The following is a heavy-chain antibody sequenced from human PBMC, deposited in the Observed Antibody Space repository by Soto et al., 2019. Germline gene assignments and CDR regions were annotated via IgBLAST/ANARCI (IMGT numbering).Heavy chain of an antibody. D-gene: IGHD2-8*01. CDR3: ARDRGAGLYEIDN. Sequence: QVQIVQSGAWVKRPGTSVRVSCKSSGYTFTSFALHWVHQAPGQRLEWMGWIQGATGNTQSSQNFQGRLTITRDTAASTAYMELGSLTPEDTAVYYCARDRGAGLYEIDNWGQGTVVTVSA. V-gene: IGHV1-3*01. J-gene: IGHJ4*02. CDR2: IQGATGNT. CDR1: GYTFTSFA.